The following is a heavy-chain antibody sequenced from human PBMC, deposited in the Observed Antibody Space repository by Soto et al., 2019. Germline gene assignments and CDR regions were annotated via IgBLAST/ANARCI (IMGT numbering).Heavy chain of an antibody. CDR1: GYTLTELS. D-gene: IGHD5-12*01. CDR3: ATVDIVATTNDAFDI. J-gene: IGHJ3*02. CDR2: FDPEDGET. Sequence: ASVQVSCKVSGYTLTELSMQWVRQAPGKGLEWMGGFDPEDGETIYAQKFQGRVTMTEDTSTDTAYMELSSLRSEDTAVYYCATVDIVATTNDAFDIWGQGTMVTVSS. V-gene: IGHV1-24*01.